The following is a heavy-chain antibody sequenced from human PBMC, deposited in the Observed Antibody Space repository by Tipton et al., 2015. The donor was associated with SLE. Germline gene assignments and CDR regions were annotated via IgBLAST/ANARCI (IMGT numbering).Heavy chain of an antibody. D-gene: IGHD3-10*01. CDR3: TVMYGSGSYPFDH. V-gene: IGHV4-38-2*01. CDR2: IYHSGST. CDR1: GYSIGKDYY. Sequence: TLSLTCAVSGYSIGKDYYWGWIRQSPGKGLEWIGIIYHSGSTYYNPSLRSRVTISVETSKNQFSLKLTSVTAADTAVYYCTVMYGSGSYPFDHWGQGTLVTVSS. J-gene: IGHJ5*02.